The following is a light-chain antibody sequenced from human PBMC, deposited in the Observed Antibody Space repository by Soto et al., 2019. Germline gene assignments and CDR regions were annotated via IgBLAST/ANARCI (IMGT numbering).Light chain of an antibody. V-gene: IGKV3-20*01. J-gene: IGKJ1*01. Sequence: ETVVTQSPGTLSLSPGETAIVSCRASQSLANSRLAWYRQKPGQAPRLLIYDVSRRATGIPDRFSGSGSGTDFTLSISRLEPEDFAVYFCHQYQTSPWTFGRGTKV. CDR3: HQYQTSPWT. CDR2: DVS. CDR1: QSLANSR.